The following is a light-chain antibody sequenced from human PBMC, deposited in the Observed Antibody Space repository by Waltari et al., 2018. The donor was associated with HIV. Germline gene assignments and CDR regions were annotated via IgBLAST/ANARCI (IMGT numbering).Light chain of an antibody. CDR3: SSYTSTSTVYV. J-gene: IGLJ1*01. V-gene: IGLV2-14*03. CDR1: SSDVGGYNS. Sequence: QSALTQPASVSGSPGQSITISCTGTSSDVGGYNSVSWYQLHPGKAPKLMIYAVSNRPSGVSNRLSGSKSDNTASLTISGLQAEDEADYYCSSYTSTSTVYVFGTGTEVTVL. CDR2: AVS.